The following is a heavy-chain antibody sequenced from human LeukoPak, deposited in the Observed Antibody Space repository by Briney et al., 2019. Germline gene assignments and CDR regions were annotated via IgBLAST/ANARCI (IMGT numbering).Heavy chain of an antibody. J-gene: IGHJ2*01. Sequence: SQTLSLNCTDAAGAVSSGSYSWSWIRQPAGTRLECILRIYSSESTNYNPSLKSRVTISVDTSKNQFSLKLSSVTAADTAVYYCASTRNYDLWSGSGYFDLWGRGTLVTVSS. V-gene: IGHV4-61*02. CDR3: ASTRNYDLWSGSGYFDL. CDR2: IYSSEST. D-gene: IGHD3-3*01. CDR1: AGAVSSGSYS.